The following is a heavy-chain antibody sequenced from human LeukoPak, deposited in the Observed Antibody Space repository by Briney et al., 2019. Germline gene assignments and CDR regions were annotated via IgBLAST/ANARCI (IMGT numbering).Heavy chain of an antibody. CDR3: ARDTSGGNVITYFDL. J-gene: IGHJ4*02. CDR2: IDSTSAYI. CDR1: GFSFTSQS. Sequence: PGGSLRLSCVGSGFSFTSQSMNWVRQAPGKGMVWVSYIDSTSAYIYYADSVKGRFTISRDNAKNSLYLQMNSLSAEDTAVYYCARDTSGGNVITYFDLWGRGALVTVSS. V-gene: IGHV3-21*01. D-gene: IGHD3-10*01.